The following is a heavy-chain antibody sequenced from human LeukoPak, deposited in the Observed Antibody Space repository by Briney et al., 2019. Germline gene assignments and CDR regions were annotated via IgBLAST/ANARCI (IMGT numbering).Heavy chain of an antibody. J-gene: IGHJ4*02. Sequence: GGSLRLSCAASGFIISTYTMTWVRQAPGKGLEWVSSISSSSDYIYYADSVKGRFTISRDNAKNSLYLQMSSLRAEDTAVYYCADPPSDFWGQGTLVAVSS. V-gene: IGHV3-21*01. CDR1: GFIISTYT. CDR2: ISSSSDYI. CDR3: ADPPSDF.